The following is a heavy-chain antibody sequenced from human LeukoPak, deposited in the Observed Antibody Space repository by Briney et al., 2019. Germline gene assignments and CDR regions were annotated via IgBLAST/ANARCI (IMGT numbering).Heavy chain of an antibody. CDR3: ARDYHYSGSGSSGY. CDR2: ISTYNANT. CDR1: GYTFTTYG. D-gene: IGHD3-10*01. V-gene: IGHV1-18*01. J-gene: IGHJ4*02. Sequence: ASMKVSCKASGYTFTTYGISWVRQAPGQGLEWMGWISTYNANTDYAQKLQGRVTMTTDTSSSTAYMELRSLRSDDTAVYYCARDYHYSGSGSSGYWGQGTLVTVSS.